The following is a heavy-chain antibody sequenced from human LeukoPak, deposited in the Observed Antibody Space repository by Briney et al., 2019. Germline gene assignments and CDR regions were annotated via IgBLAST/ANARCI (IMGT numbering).Heavy chain of an antibody. CDR1: GYTFTSYY. J-gene: IGHJ4*02. CDR2: INPSGGST. Sequence: ASVKVSCKASGYTFTSYYMHWVRQAPGQGLEWMGIINPSGGSTSYAQKFQGRVTMTRDTSTSTVYMELSSLRSEDTAVYYCARASIVVPAAIFRLDYWGQGTLVTASS. D-gene: IGHD2-2*01. V-gene: IGHV1-46*01. CDR3: ARASIVVPAAIFRLDY.